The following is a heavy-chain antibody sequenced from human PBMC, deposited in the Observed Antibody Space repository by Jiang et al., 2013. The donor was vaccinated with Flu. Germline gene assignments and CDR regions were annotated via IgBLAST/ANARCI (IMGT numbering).Heavy chain of an antibody. J-gene: IGHJ4*02. D-gene: IGHD2-15*01. CDR1: GFTFSSYW. Sequence: GLVQPGGSLRLSCAASGFTFSSYWMHWVRQAPGKGLVWVSRINTDGSSTSYADSVKGRFTISRDSAKNTLYLQMNSLRAEDTAVYYCARGFRGGWFLDYWGQGTLVTVSS. CDR2: INTDGSST. CDR3: ARGFRGGWFLDY. V-gene: IGHV3-74*01.